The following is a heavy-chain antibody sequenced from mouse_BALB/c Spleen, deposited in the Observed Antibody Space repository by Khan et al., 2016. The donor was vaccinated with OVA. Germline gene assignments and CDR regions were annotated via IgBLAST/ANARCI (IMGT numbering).Heavy chain of an antibody. V-gene: IGHV1-7*01. CDR2: IYPGTDNT. J-gene: IGHJ2*01. CDR1: GYTFTSYW. Sequence: QVQLQQSGAELVRPGASVKLSCKTSGYTFTSYWIHWVKQSPGQGLEWFANIYPGTDNTDYNENFKDKATLTADKSSSTVYMQLSSLKSEDSAVYFCARRGALYYFDYWGQGTTLTVSS. CDR3: ARRGALYYFDY.